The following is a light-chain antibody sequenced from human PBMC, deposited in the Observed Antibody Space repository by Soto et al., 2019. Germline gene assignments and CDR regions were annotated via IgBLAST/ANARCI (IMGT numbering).Light chain of an antibody. CDR3: SSFASSNPWV. V-gene: IGLV2-8*01. CDR2: EVT. CDR1: SSDVGAYNY. J-gene: IGLJ3*02. Sequence: QPVLTQPPSASGSPGQSVTISCTGTSSDVGAYNYVSWYQQHAGKAPKLVIYEVTKRPSGVPDRFSGSKSANTASLTVSGLQAEDEADYYCSSFASSNPWVFGGGTQLTVL.